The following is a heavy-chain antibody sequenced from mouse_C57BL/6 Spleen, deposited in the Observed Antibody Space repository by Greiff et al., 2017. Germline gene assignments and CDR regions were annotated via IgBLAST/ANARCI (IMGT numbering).Heavy chain of an antibody. V-gene: IGHV14-4*01. CDR1: GFNIKDDY. CDR3: TITTVVSHYFDY. CDR2: IDPENGDT. D-gene: IGHD1-1*01. J-gene: IGHJ2*01. Sequence: EVQLQQSGAELVRPGASVKLSCTASGFNIKDDYMHWVKQRPEQGLEWIGWIDPENGDTEYASKFQGKATITADTSSNTAYLQLSSLTSEATAVYYCTITTVVSHYFDYWGQGTTLTVSS.